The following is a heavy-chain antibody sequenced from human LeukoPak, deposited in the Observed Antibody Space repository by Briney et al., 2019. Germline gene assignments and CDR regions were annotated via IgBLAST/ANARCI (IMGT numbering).Heavy chain of an antibody. D-gene: IGHD6-13*01. Sequence: ASVKVSCKASGYTFTGYYMHWARQAPGQGLEWMGIINPSSGTTSYAQKFQGRVTMTRDTSTNTVYMELSSLRSEDTAVYYRASSLPHYSSPFDYWAQGTLVTVSS. CDR3: ASSLPHYSSPFDY. CDR1: GYTFTGYY. J-gene: IGHJ4*02. V-gene: IGHV1-46*01. CDR2: INPSSGTT.